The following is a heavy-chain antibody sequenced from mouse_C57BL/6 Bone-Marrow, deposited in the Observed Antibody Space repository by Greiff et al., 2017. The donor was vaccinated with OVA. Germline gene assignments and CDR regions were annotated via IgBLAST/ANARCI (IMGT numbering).Heavy chain of an antibody. J-gene: IGHJ3*01. CDR1: GYTFTSYW. CDR2: IYPGSGST. D-gene: IGHD3-2*02. CDR3: ARPYSQATGLVAY. Sequence: VQLQQPGAELVKPGASVKMSCKASGYTFTSYWITWVKQRPGQGLEWIGDIYPGSGSTNYNEKFKSKATLTVDTSSSTAYMQLSSLTYEDSAVYYGARPYSQATGLVAYWGQGTLVTVSA. V-gene: IGHV1-55*01.